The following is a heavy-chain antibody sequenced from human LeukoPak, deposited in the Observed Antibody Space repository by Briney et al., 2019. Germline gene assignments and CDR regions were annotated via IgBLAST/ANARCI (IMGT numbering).Heavy chain of an antibody. J-gene: IGHJ4*02. V-gene: IGHV1-18*01. Sequence: ASVKVSCKASGYTFRNYGINWVRQAPGQGLEWMGWISTYKGKTKITQNLQGRVTMTTDTSTSTAYMELRSLRSDDTAVYYCARIPYGSGSYYNGEPDYWGQGTLVTVSS. CDR2: ISTYKGKT. D-gene: IGHD3-10*01. CDR1: GYTFRNYG. CDR3: ARIPYGSGSYYNGEPDY.